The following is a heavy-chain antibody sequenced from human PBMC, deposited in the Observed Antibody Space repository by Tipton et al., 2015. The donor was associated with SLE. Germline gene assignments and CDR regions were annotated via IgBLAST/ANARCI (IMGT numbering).Heavy chain of an antibody. J-gene: IGHJ2*01. CDR3: AKDTGRGFFDL. CDR2: IYSGDSST. D-gene: IGHD4-17*01. Sequence: SLRLSCAASGFTFSAYAMSWVRQAPGKGLEWVSVIYSGDSSTYYEDSVKGRFTISRDNSKKTLYLQMHSLSAEDTAIYYYAKDTGRGFFDLWGRGALVTVSS. V-gene: IGHV3-23*03. CDR1: GFTFSAYA.